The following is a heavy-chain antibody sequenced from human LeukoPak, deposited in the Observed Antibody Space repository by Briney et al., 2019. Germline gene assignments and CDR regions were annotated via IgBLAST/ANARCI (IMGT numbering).Heavy chain of an antibody. CDR1: GFTFSTYS. J-gene: IGHJ1*01. CDR2: ISSSGSYI. V-gene: IGHV3-21*01. Sequence: GGSLRLSCAASGFTFSTYSMNWVRQAPGKGLEWVSSISSSGSYIYYADSVKGRFTISRDNAKNSLYLQMNSLRAEDTAVYYCTSYRAEHFQHWGQGTLVTVSS. CDR3: TSYRAEHFQH.